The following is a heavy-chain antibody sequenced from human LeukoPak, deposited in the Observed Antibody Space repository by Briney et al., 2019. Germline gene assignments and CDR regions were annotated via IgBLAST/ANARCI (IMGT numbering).Heavy chain of an antibody. CDR1: RFTFSSYS. V-gene: IGHV3-21*01. J-gene: IGHJ4*02. CDR2: ISSSSSYI. Sequence: GGSLRLSCAASRFTFSSYSMNWVRQAPGKGLEWVSSISSSSSYIYYADSVKGRFTISRDNAKNSLYLQMNSLRAEDTALYYCARATSADKEDYWGQGTLVTVSS. D-gene: IGHD3-3*01. CDR3: ARATSADKEDY.